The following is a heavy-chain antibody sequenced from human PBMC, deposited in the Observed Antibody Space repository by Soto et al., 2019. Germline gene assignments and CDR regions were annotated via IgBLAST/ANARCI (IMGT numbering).Heavy chain of an antibody. V-gene: IGHV3-23*01. Sequence: EVQLLESGGGLVQPGGSLRLSCAASGFTFSTYAMIWVRQAPGKGLEWVSVITGSGGSTYYADSVKGRFTISRDTSKNTLCLQMNSLGADDTAVDYCEKDRFGYYGGIDYWGQGTMVTVSS. D-gene: IGHD4-17*01. J-gene: IGHJ4*02. CDR2: ITGSGGST. CDR1: GFTFSTYA. CDR3: EKDRFGYYGGIDY.